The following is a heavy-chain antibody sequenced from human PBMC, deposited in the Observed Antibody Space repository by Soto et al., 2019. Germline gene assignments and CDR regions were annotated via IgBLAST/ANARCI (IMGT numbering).Heavy chain of an antibody. Sequence: EGLSRTCTVSGGSVSSGSYYWSWIRQPPGKGLEWIGYIYYSGSTNYNPSLKSRVTISVDTSKNQFSLKLSSVTAADTAVYYCARDELELRWFDPWGQGTLVTVSS. V-gene: IGHV4-61*01. CDR2: IYYSGST. J-gene: IGHJ5*02. D-gene: IGHD1-7*01. CDR3: ARDELELRWFDP. CDR1: GGSVSSGSYY.